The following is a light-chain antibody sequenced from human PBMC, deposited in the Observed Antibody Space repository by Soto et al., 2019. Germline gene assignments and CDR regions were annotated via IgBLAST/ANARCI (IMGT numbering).Light chain of an antibody. J-gene: IGKJ1*01. V-gene: IGKV3D-20*02. CDR1: QSVSSSY. Sequence: EIVLTQSPAALSLSPGERATLSCGASQSVSSSYLAWYQQKPGQAPRLLIYDASNRATGIPARFSGSGSGTEFNLTISDVQPEDFALYYCNQRQSRPRTFGQGTKVDIK. CDR2: DAS. CDR3: NQRQSRPRT.